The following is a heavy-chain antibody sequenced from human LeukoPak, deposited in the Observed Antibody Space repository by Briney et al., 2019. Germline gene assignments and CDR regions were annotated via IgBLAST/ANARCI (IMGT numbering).Heavy chain of an antibody. Sequence: GRSLRLSCPASGFTFGDYAMSWVRQAPGKGREWVGFIRSKAYGGTTEYAASVTGRFTISRDDSKSIAYLQMNSLKTEDTAVYYCTRDRGDGYNSYYYYGMDVWGQGATVTVSS. CDR1: GFTFGDYA. CDR3: TRDRGDGYNSYYYYGMDV. V-gene: IGHV3-49*04. CDR2: IRSKAYGGTT. J-gene: IGHJ6*02. D-gene: IGHD5-24*01.